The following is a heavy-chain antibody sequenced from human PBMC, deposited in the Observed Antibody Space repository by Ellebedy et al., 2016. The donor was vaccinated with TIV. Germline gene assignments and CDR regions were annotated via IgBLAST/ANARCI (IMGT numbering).Heavy chain of an antibody. V-gene: IGHV3-23*01. CDR1: GFTFSNYV. J-gene: IGHJ3*02. D-gene: IGHD3-10*01. Sequence: GGSLRLXCAASGFTFSNYVMSWVRQAPGKGLEWVSSISGSGISKKYADSVKGRFTISRDNSKNTLFLQMNSLRAEDTAVYYCAKDDKGYGSGYGAFDIWGQGTMVTVSS. CDR3: AKDDKGYGSGYGAFDI. CDR2: ISGSGISK.